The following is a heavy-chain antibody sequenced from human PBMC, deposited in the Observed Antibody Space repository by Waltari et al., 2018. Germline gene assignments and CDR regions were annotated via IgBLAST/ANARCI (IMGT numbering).Heavy chain of an antibody. Sequence: QLQLQESGPGLVKPSGTLSLNCAVSGDSMTSTYCWSWVRQSPQKGLEWIGQVHYSGRTNYHPSFASRVTMSVDTSNKQFSLRVTSATAADTAVYYCARDRGRGLYLDTWGPGTLVTVSP. CDR3: ARDRGRGLYLDT. V-gene: IGHV4-4*02. CDR2: VHYSGRT. CDR1: GDSMTSTYC. J-gene: IGHJ5*02. D-gene: IGHD2-15*01.